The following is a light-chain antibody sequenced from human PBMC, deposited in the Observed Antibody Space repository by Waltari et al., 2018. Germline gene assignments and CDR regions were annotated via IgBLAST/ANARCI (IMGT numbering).Light chain of an antibody. CDR3: SSYTSISTLV. J-gene: IGLJ1*01. V-gene: IGLV2-14*03. CDR2: DVS. CDR1: TSDVGGYNY. Sequence: QSALTQPASVSGSPGQSITISCTGTTSDVGGYNYVSWYQQHPGKAPKVMLYDVSNRPSGVSNRFSGSKSGNTASLTISGLQAEDEAEYYCSSYTSISTLVFGTGTKVTVL.